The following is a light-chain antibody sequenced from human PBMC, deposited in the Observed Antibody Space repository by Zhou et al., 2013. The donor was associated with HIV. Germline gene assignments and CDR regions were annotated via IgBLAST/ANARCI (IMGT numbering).Light chain of an antibody. CDR3: LQTNSFPWT. V-gene: IGKV1-39*01. J-gene: IGKJ1*01. CDR1: QYINNF. CDR2: AAS. Sequence: DIQMTHSPSSLSASVGDRVTITCRASQYINNFLNWYQHKPGRAPKLLIYAASRLQSGVPSRFRGSGSGTEFTLTISSLQPEDFATYYCLQTNSFPWTFGPGTKVDI.